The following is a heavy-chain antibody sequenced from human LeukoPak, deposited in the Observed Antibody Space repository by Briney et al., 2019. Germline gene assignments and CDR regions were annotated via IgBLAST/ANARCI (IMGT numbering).Heavy chain of an antibody. J-gene: IGHJ4*02. V-gene: IGHV4-39*01. CDR3: ARLAMVSPGLTYVDN. Sequence: SETLSLTCNVSGGSISSSSYYWGWIRQPPGKGLEWIGSVYYTGSTYYNPSPKSRVTISEDTSKNQFSLKLISVTAAETAVYYCARLAMVSPGLTYVDNWGQGTLVSVSS. CDR1: GGSISSSSYY. D-gene: IGHD1-14*01. CDR2: VYYTGST.